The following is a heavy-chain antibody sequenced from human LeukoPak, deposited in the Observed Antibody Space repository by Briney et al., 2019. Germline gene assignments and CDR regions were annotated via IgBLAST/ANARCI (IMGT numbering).Heavy chain of an antibody. CDR2: IKSNGAFT. CDR3: AREMDSGSYLVY. J-gene: IGHJ4*02. CDR1: GFTFSSYA. V-gene: IGHV3-48*01. D-gene: IGHD3-10*01. Sequence: GGSLRLSCAASGFTFSSYAMSWVRQAPGKGLEWISFIKSNGAFTYYTDSVKGRFTISRDNAKNSLYLQMNNLRAEDTAVYYCAREMDSGSYLVYWGQGALVTVSS.